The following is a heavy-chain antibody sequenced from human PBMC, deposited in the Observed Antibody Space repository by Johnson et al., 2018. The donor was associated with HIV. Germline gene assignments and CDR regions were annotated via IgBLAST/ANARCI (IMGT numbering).Heavy chain of an antibody. CDR3: AKDEAQTLASAGRDAFDF. D-gene: IGHD6-13*01. Sequence: QVQLVESGGGLVKPGGSLRLSCVASGFTFIDYGMHWVRQAPGKGLEWVAFIRYDGDNKYYGDSVKGRFTISRDNSKDTLYLQMNGLRPEDTAVYYCAKDEAQTLASAGRDAFDFWGQGTAVTV. V-gene: IGHV3-30*02. CDR1: GFTFIDYG. J-gene: IGHJ3*01. CDR2: IRYDGDNK.